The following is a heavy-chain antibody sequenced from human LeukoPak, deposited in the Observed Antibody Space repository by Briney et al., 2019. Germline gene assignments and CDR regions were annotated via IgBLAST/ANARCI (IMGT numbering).Heavy chain of an antibody. CDR1: GYTFSDYS. CDR2: ISSSGTYI. D-gene: IGHD3-16*02. Sequence: PGGSLSLSCAVSGYTFSDYSVNWVRQVPGKGLEWVSSISSSGTYIYYADSVKGRFTISRDNAKNSLFLQMNSLRAEDTAVYYCVSGNDPDYVWGTYRLDAFRIWGKEPIVIASS. V-gene: IGHV3-21*01. CDR3: VSGNDPDYVWGTYRLDAFRI. J-gene: IGHJ3*02.